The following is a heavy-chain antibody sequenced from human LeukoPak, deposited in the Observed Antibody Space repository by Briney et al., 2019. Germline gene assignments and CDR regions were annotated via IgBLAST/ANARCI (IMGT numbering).Heavy chain of an antibody. J-gene: IGHJ4*02. Sequence: ASVKVSCKASGYTFTSYYMHWVRQAPGQGLEWMGIINPSGGSTSCAQKFQGRVTMTRDMSTSTVYMELSSLRSEDTAVYYCARGARYYDSSGYQGFPGTLDYWGQGTLVTVSS. V-gene: IGHV1-46*01. CDR1: GYTFTSYY. D-gene: IGHD3-22*01. CDR3: ARGARYYDSSGYQGFPGTLDY. CDR2: INPSGGST.